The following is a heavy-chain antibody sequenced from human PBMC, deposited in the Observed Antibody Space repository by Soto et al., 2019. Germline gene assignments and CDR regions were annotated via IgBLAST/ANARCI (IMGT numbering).Heavy chain of an antibody. V-gene: IGHV4-31*03. CDR2: IYYTGKT. CDR3: AKDRAYDFWSGYCDY. CDR1: GDYIHVGGYY. D-gene: IGHD3-3*01. J-gene: IGHJ4*02. Sequence: LSLTCSVSGDYIHVGGYYWTWIRQRPGKGLEWMGYIYYTGKTYYNPSLESRLTMSVDRSKNQFSLRLTSVTAAGTAVYYCAKDRAYDFWSGYCDYWGQGTLVTVSS.